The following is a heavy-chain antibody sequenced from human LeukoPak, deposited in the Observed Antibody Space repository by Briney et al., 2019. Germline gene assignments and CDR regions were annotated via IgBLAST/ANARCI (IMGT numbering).Heavy chain of an antibody. Sequence: PSETLSLTCAVSGGSISSGGYSWSWIRQPPGKGLEWIGYIYHSGSTYYNPSLKSRVTISVDRSKNQFSLKLGSVTAADTVVYYCARDGSIRDYYYGMDVWGQGTTVTVSS. V-gene: IGHV4-30-2*01. CDR1: GGSISSGGYS. D-gene: IGHD1-26*01. CDR2: IYHSGST. J-gene: IGHJ6*02. CDR3: ARDGSIRDYYYGMDV.